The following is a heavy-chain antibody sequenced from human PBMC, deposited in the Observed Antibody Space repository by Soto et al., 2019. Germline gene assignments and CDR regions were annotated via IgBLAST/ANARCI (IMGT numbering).Heavy chain of an antibody. Sequence: VQLVESGGGVVQPGRSLRLSCAASGFTFSSYGMHWVRQAPGKGLEWVAVISYDGSNKYYADSVKGRFTISRDNSKNTLYLRMNSLRAEDTAVYYCAKGQTYSSSWYFDYWGQGTLVTVSS. CDR3: AKGQTYSSSWYFDY. CDR1: GFTFSSYG. CDR2: ISYDGSNK. V-gene: IGHV3-30*18. D-gene: IGHD6-13*01. J-gene: IGHJ4*02.